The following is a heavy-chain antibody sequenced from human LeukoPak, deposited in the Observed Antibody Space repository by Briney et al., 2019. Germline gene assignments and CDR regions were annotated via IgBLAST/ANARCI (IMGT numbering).Heavy chain of an antibody. V-gene: IGHV4-39*01. Sequence: PSETLSLTCTVSGGSISSSGYYWGWIRQPPGKGLEWIGSIYYSGSTYYNPSLKSRITISVDTSKNQFSLKLSSVRTADTAVYYCARHLTGLYDYWGQGTLVTVSS. CDR1: GGSISSSGYY. CDR3: ARHLTGLYDY. D-gene: IGHD7-27*01. CDR2: IYYSGST. J-gene: IGHJ4*02.